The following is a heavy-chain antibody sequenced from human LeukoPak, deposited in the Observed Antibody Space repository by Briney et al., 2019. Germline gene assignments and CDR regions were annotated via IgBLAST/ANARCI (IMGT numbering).Heavy chain of an antibody. Sequence: PGESLRLSCAASGFSFSTYNMNWVRQAPGKGLEWVSSITSSSSYIYYADSVKGRFTISRDNAKNSLYLQMNSLRAEDTAVYYCARDYRYYDSSGYPPAYWGQGTLVTVSS. CDR3: ARDYRYYDSSGYPPAY. CDR1: GFSFSTYN. V-gene: IGHV3-21*01. D-gene: IGHD3-22*01. CDR2: ITSSSSYI. J-gene: IGHJ4*02.